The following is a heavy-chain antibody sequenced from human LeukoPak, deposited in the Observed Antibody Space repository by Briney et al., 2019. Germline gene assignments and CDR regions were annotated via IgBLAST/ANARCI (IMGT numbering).Heavy chain of an antibody. CDR3: AVGITILGVAASFDS. D-gene: IGHD3-3*01. CDR1: GASYNAYY. V-gene: IGHV4-34*01. J-gene: IGHJ4*02. CDR2: IDHRGTA. Sequence: SETLSLTCAVYGASYNAYYWSWIRQPPGKGLEWIGDIDHRGTATYNPSLKSRLTISADASKNQFSLKLNSVTDADTAVYYCAVGITILGVAASFDSWSQGNLVIVS.